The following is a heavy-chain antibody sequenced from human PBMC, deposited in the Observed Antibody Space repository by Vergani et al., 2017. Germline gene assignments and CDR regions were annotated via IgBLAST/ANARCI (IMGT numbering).Heavy chain of an antibody. CDR2: FDPEDGET. V-gene: IGHV1-24*01. J-gene: IGHJ6*02. CDR3: ATTGAMVRGAHPSPGYYYYYGMDV. CDR1: GYTLTELS. Sequence: QVQLVQSGAEVKKPGASVKVSCKVSGYTLTELSMHWVRQAPGKGREWMGGFDPEDGETIYAQKFQGRVTMTEDTSTDTAYMELSSLRSEDTAVYYCATTGAMVRGAHPSPGYYYYYGMDVWGQGTTVTVSS. D-gene: IGHD3-10*01.